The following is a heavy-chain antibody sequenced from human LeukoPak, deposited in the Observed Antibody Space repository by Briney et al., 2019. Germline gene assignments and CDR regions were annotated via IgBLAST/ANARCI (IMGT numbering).Heavy chain of an antibody. CDR1: GFTFSTYD. V-gene: IGHV3-13*01. Sequence: PGGSLRLSCEASGFTFSTYDMHWVRQPIGRGLEWVSAIGTVGDTYYPGSVKGQFTISRENAKNSLYLQMDSLTAGDTAVYYCAREGLSSVWFDWYFDLWGRGTLVTVSS. CDR2: IGTVGDT. D-gene: IGHD6-19*01. CDR3: AREGLSSVWFDWYFDL. J-gene: IGHJ2*01.